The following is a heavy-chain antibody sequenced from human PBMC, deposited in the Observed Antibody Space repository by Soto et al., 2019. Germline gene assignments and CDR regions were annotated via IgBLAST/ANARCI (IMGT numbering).Heavy chain of an antibody. Sequence: GGSLRLSCAASGFTFSSSAMHWVRQAPGKGLEWVAVISYDGSNKYYADSVKGRFTISRDNSKNTLYLQMNSLRTEDTAVYYCARDIDYWGQGTLVTVSS. CDR1: GFTFSSSA. CDR2: ISYDGSNK. J-gene: IGHJ4*02. CDR3: ARDIDY. V-gene: IGHV3-30-3*01.